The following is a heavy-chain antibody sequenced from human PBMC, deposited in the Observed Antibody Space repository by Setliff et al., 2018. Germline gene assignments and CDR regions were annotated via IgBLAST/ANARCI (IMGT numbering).Heavy chain of an antibody. V-gene: IGHV1-18*01. D-gene: IGHD2-21*02. CDR3: ARDWFCSGGDCSDVFDF. J-gene: IGHJ3*01. CDR1: GYTFTNYG. CDR2: ISAYNGYI. Sequence: GASVKVSCKASGYTFTNYGITWVRQAPGQGLEWMAWISAYNGYIVYAQKFQGRVTVTTDTSTGTAYMELRSLTFDDTAVYYCARDWFCSGGDCSDVFDFWGQGTMVTVSS.